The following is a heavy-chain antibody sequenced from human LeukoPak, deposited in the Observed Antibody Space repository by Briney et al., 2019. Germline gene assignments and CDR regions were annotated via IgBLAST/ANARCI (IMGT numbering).Heavy chain of an antibody. J-gene: IGHJ4*02. D-gene: IGHD3-10*01. CDR2: ISYDGSNK. CDR1: GFTFSNHG. V-gene: IGHV3-30*18. CDR3: AKDGAVRGVMPYYFDY. Sequence: GGSLRLSCAASGFTFSNHGMHWVRQAPGKGLEWVAVISYDGSNKYYTDSVKGRFTISRDNSKNTLYLQMNSLRAEDTAVYYYAKDGAVRGVMPYYFDYWGQGTLVTVSS.